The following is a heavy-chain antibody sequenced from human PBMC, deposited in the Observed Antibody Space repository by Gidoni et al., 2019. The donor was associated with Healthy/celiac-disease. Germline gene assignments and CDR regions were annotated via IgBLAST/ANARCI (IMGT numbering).Heavy chain of an antibody. J-gene: IGHJ4*02. Sequence: EVQLLESGGGLVQPGGSLRLSCAASGFTFSSYAMSWVRQAPGKGLEWVSAISGSGGSTYYADSVKGRFTISRDNSKNTLYLQMNSLRAEDTAVYYCAKDTTYYDFWSGYSPPYFDYWGQGTLVTVSS. CDR1: GFTFSSYA. CDR3: AKDTTYYDFWSGYSPPYFDY. D-gene: IGHD3-3*01. V-gene: IGHV3-23*01. CDR2: ISGSGGST.